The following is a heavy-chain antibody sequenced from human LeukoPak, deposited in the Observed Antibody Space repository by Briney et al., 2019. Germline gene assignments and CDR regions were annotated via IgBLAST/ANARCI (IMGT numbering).Heavy chain of an antibody. CDR3: ARNDYDSSGSGFDY. D-gene: IGHD3-22*01. Sequence: GGSLRLSCAASGFTFSSYEMNWVRQAPGKGLEWISHISSSGRTMYYADSVKGRFTISRDNAKNSLYLQMNSLRAEDTAVYYCARNDYDSSGSGFDYWGQGTLVTVSS. J-gene: IGHJ4*02. CDR2: ISSSGRTM. CDR1: GFTFSSYE. V-gene: IGHV3-48*03.